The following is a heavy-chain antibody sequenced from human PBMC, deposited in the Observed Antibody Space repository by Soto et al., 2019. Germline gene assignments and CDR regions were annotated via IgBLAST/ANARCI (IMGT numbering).Heavy chain of an antibody. CDR2: INWNSGSI. D-gene: IGHD3-22*01. V-gene: IGHV3-9*01. CDR1: GFTFINYA. Sequence: GGSLRLSCTASGFTFINYAMNWVRQGPGKGLEWVSGINWNSGSIGYAASVKGRFTISRANAKNSLFLQMNSLRAEDTALYYVERGQVYDISGYLGFAYWGQGTLVTVSS. CDR3: ERGQVYDISGYLGFAY. J-gene: IGHJ4*02.